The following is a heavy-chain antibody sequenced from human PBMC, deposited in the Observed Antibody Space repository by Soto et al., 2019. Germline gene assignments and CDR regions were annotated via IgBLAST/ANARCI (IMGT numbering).Heavy chain of an antibody. V-gene: IGHV1-69*13. Sequence: WASVKVSCKASGGTFSSYAISWVRQAPGQGLEWMGVIIPIFGTGNYAQKFQGRVTITADESTSTAYMELSSLRSEDTAVYYCARSSGAGTTVTVYSDYYYGMDVWGQGHTVTVSS. CDR2: IIPIFGTG. CDR3: ARSSGAGTTVTVYSDYYYGMDV. CDR1: GGTFSSYA. J-gene: IGHJ6*02. D-gene: IGHD1-7*01.